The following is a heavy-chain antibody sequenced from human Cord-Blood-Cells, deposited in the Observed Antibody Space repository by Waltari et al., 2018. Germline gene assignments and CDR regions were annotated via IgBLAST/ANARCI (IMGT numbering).Heavy chain of an antibody. D-gene: IGHD7-27*01. CDR3: ARELTGDWYFDL. J-gene: IGHJ2*01. CDR1: GFTFRSYA. CDR2: ISYDGSNK. Sequence: QVQLVESGGGVVQPGRSLRLSCAASGFTFRSYAMHLLRQAPGKGLEWVAVISYDGSNKYYADSVKGRFTISRDNSKNTLYLQMNSLRAEDTAVYYCARELTGDWYFDLWGRGTLVTVSS. V-gene: IGHV3-30-3*01.